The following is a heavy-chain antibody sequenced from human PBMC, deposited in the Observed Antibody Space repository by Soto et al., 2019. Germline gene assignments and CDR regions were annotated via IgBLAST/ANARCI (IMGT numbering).Heavy chain of an antibody. CDR1: GGSFSGYY. V-gene: IGHV4-34*01. D-gene: IGHD6-6*01. CDR3: AGGSGGSSYYYYYYMDV. CDR2: INHSGST. Sequence: SETLSLTCAVYGGSFSGYYWSWIRQPPGKGLEWIGEINHSGSTNYNPSLKSRVTISVDTSKNQFSLKLSSVTAADTAVYYCAGGSGGSSYYYYYYMDVWGKGTTVTVSS. J-gene: IGHJ6*03.